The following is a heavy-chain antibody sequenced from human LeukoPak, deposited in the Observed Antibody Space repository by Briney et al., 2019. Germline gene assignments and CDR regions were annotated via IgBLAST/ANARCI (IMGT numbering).Heavy chain of an antibody. J-gene: IGHJ6*03. CDR2: IKQDGSEK. V-gene: IGHV3-7*01. CDR1: GFTFSSYW. Sequence: GGSLRLSCAASGFTFSSYWMSWVRQAPGKGLEWVANIKQDGSEKYYVDSVKGRFTISRDNAKNSLYLQMNSLRAEDTAVYYCARVPGLNYYYMDVWGKGTTVTVSS. CDR3: ARVPGLNYYYMDV. D-gene: IGHD3-22*01.